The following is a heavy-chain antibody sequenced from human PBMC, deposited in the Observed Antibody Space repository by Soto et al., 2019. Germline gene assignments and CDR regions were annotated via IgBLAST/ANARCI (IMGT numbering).Heavy chain of an antibody. CDR1: LVSVSSGDW. J-gene: IGHJ1*01. Sequence: SETLSLTCAVSLVSVSSGDWWSWVRQPPGRGLEYIGEISHSGTTNYNPSLESRLTISLDASKNQFSLKLTSVTAADTAVYYCTRSIQHWGQGTLVTVSS. CDR2: ISHSGTT. CDR3: TRSIQH. V-gene: IGHV4-4*02.